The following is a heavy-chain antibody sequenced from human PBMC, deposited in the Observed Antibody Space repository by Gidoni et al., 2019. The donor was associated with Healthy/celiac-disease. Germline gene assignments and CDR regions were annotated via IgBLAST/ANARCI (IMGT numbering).Heavy chain of an antibody. CDR3: AKIAGIGRNYYYYGMDV. CDR1: GFTFSSYA. V-gene: IGHV3-23*01. Sequence: EVQLLESGGGLVQPGGSLRLSCAASGFTFSSYAMSWVRQAPGKGLEWVSAISGSGGSTYYADSVKGRFTISRDNSKNTLYLQMNSLRAEDTAVYYCAKIAGIGRNYYYYGMDVWGQGTTVTVSS. J-gene: IGHJ6*02. CDR2: ISGSGGST. D-gene: IGHD3-3*02.